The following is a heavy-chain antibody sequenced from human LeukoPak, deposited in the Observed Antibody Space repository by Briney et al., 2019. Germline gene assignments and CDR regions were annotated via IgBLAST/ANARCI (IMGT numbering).Heavy chain of an antibody. CDR3: ARTSGTYDSSGYYFR. J-gene: IGHJ4*02. CDR2: ISSSSSYI. V-gene: IGHV3-21*01. CDR1: GFTFSSYS. D-gene: IGHD3-22*01. Sequence: PGGSLRLSCAASGFTFSSYSMNWVRQAPGKGREWVSSISSSSSYIYYADSVKGRFTISRDNAKTSLYLQMNSLRAEDTAVYYCARTSGTYDSSGYYFRWGQGTLVTVSS.